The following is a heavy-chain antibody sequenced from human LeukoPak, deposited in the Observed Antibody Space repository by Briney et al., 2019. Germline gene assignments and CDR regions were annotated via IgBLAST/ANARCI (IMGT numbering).Heavy chain of an antibody. J-gene: IGHJ5*02. CDR2: IIPIFGTA. Sequence: SVKVSCKASGGTFRSYASSWVRQAPGQRLEWMGGIIPIFGTANYAQKFQGRVTITTDESTSTAYMELSSLRSEDTAVYYCARAMDYGTYNWFDPWGQGALVTVSS. V-gene: IGHV1-69*05. CDR3: ARAMDYGTYNWFDP. CDR1: GGTFRSYA. D-gene: IGHD4-17*01.